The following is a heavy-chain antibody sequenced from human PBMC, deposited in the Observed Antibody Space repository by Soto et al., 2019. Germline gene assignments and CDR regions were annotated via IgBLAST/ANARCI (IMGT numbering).Heavy chain of an antibody. D-gene: IGHD6-13*01. J-gene: IGHJ6*02. V-gene: IGHV1-46*01. CDR2: INPSGGST. Sequence: ASVKVSCKASGYTFTSYYMHWVRQAPGQGLEWMGIINPSGGSTSYAQKFQGRVTMTRDTSTSTVYMELSSLRSEDTAVYYCARVGLDGSRWYYYYYGMDVWGQGTTVTVSS. CDR1: GYTFTSYY. CDR3: ARVGLDGSRWYYYYYGMDV.